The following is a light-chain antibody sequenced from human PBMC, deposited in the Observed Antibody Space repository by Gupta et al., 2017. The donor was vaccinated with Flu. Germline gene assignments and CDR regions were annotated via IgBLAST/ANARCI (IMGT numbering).Light chain of an antibody. J-gene: IGLJ3*02. CDR3: SSFTSSYTWV. Sequence: QSALTQPASVSGSPGQSLTIPCTGTSSDVGGYKYVSWYQQHPGKAPKLMIYEVSNWASGVSNRFSGSKSGNTASLTISGLQADDEADYYCSSFTSSYTWVFGEGTKLTVL. CDR1: SSDVGGYKY. V-gene: IGLV2-14*01. CDR2: EVS.